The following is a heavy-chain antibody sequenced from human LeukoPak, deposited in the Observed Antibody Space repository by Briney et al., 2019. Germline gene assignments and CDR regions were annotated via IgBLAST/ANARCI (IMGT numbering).Heavy chain of an antibody. J-gene: IGHJ4*02. V-gene: IGHV3-30-3*01. D-gene: IGHD3-10*01. Sequence: GGSLRLSCAASGFTFSSYAMHWVRQAPGKGLEWVAVISYDGSNKYYADSVKGRFTISRDNSKNTLYLQMNSLRAEDTAVYYCARDPSRRITMVRGADAPLYYWGQGTLVTVSS. CDR3: ARDPSRRITMVRGADAPLYY. CDR1: GFTFSSYA. CDR2: ISYDGSNK.